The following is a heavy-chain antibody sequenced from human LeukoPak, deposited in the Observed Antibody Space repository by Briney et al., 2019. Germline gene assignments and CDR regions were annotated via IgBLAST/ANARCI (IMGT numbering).Heavy chain of an antibody. CDR3: ARGRNVGYCSSNSCSFDY. J-gene: IGHJ4*02. Sequence: SETLSLTCAVHGGSFSGYYWSWIRQPPGKGLEWIGEINHSGSTNYNPSLKSRVTISGDTSNNQFSLKLTSVTAADTALYYCARGRNVGYCSSNSCSFDYWGQGTLVTVPS. CDR2: INHSGST. V-gene: IGHV4-34*01. D-gene: IGHD2-2*01. CDR1: GGSFSGYY.